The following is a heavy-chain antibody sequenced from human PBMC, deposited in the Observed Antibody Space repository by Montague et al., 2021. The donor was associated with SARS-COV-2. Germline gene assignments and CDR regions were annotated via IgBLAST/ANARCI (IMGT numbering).Heavy chain of an antibody. D-gene: IGHD4-17*01. J-gene: IGHJ6*02. Sequence: SETLSLTCTISGGSISTYYWSWIRQTPGQALEWIGYVYYSGFTTYNPSLKSRVTISVHTSENQFSLTLASVSVGDTAVYYCARGLTSATTGGHYYYGMDVWGQGTAVTVSS. CDR2: VYYSGFT. CDR3: ARGLTSATTGGHYYYGMDV. CDR1: GGSISTYY. V-gene: IGHV4-59*01.